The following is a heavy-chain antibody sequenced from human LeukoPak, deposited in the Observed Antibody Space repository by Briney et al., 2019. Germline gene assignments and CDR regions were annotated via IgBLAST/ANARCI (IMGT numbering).Heavy chain of an antibody. CDR1: GYTFTSYG. CDR2: ISAYNGNT. Sequence: GASVKVSCKASGYTFTSYGISWVRQAPRQGLEWMGWISAYNGNTNYAQKLQGRVTMTTDTSTSTAYMELRSLRSDDTAVYYCARVVLYYGSGSRYYFDYWGQGTLVTVSS. V-gene: IGHV1-18*01. J-gene: IGHJ4*02. CDR3: ARVVLYYGSGSRYYFDY. D-gene: IGHD3-10*01.